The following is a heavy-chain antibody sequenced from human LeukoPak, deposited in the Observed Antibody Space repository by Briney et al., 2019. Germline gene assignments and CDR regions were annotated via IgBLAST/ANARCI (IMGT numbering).Heavy chain of an antibody. Sequence: GGSLRLSCAASGFTFSSYSMNWVRQAPGKGLEWVSSISSSSSYIYYADSVKGRFTISRDNAKNSLYLQMNSLRAEDTAVYYCAREDYDYVWGSYRFPTYAFDIWGQGTMVTVSS. CDR3: AREDYDYVWGSYRFPTYAFDI. CDR2: ISSSSSYI. CDR1: GFTFSSYS. J-gene: IGHJ3*02. V-gene: IGHV3-21*01. D-gene: IGHD3-16*02.